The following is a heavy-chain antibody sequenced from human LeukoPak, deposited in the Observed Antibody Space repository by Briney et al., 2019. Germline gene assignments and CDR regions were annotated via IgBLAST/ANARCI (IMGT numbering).Heavy chain of an antibody. CDR1: GDSINSNNYY. Sequence: SETLSLTCTVSGDSINSNNYYWGWIRQPPGKGLEWIGYIYYGGRTYYNPSLKSRVTISVDTSKNQFYLKLTSVTAADTAVYYCSSLSSVIVRYDYWGQGILVTVSS. CDR3: SSLSSVIVRYDY. D-gene: IGHD2-21*01. J-gene: IGHJ4*02. CDR2: IYYGGRT. V-gene: IGHV4-30-4*08.